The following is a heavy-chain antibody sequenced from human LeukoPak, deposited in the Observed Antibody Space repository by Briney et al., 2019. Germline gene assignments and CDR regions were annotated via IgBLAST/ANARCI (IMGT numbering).Heavy chain of an antibody. J-gene: IGHJ4*02. CDR3: ARGPYYYDSSGYYPY. V-gene: IGHV3-74*01. CDR1: GFTFSNHW. CDR2: INRGGSRT. Sequence: GGSLRLSCAASGFTFSNHWMHWVRQAPGKGLMWVSRINRGGSRTDYADSVKGRFTISRDDAKNTLYLQMNSLRAEDTAVYYCARGPYYYDSSGYYPYWGQGTLVTVSS. D-gene: IGHD3-22*01.